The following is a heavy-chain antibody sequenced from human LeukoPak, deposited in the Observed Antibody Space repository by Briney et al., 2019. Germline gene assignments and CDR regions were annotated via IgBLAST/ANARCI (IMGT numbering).Heavy chain of an antibody. Sequence: PGGSLRLSCAASGFTFSSYWMHWVRQAPGNGLVWVSRINSDGSSTSYADSVRGRFTISRDNAKNTLYLQMNSLRAGDTSVYYCARVISGRWLPAFDYWGQGTLVTVSS. D-gene: IGHD5-24*01. CDR2: INSDGSST. CDR1: GFTFSSYW. CDR3: ARVISGRWLPAFDY. J-gene: IGHJ4*02. V-gene: IGHV3-74*01.